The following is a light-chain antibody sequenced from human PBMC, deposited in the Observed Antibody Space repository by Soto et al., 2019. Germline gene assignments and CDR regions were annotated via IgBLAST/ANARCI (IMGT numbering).Light chain of an antibody. Sequence: DIQMTQSTSSVSASVGDRVTITCRASQGISSWLARYQQKPGKAPKLLIYAASSLQSGVPSRFSGSGSGTDFTLTISSLLPEDFATYYCQQATSFPFTFGPGTKVDIK. CDR1: QGISSW. CDR3: QQATSFPFT. V-gene: IGKV1-12*01. CDR2: AAS. J-gene: IGKJ3*01.